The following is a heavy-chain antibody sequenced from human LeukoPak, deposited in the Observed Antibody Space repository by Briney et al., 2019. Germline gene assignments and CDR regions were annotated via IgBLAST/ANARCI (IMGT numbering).Heavy chain of an antibody. CDR2: IIPIFGTA. CDR1: GYTFTSYY. Sequence: SVKVSCKASGYTFTSYYMHWVRQAPGQGLEWMGGIIPIFGTANYAQEFQGRVTITADESTSTAYMELSSLRSEDTAVYYCARTYGDYVFFRMDVWGQGTTVTVSS. D-gene: IGHD4-17*01. CDR3: ARTYGDYVFFRMDV. V-gene: IGHV1-69*13. J-gene: IGHJ6*02.